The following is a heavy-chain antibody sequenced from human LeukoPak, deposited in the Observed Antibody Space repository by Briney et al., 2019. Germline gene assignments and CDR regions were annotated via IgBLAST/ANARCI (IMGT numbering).Heavy chain of an antibody. J-gene: IGHJ6*03. D-gene: IGHD3-3*01. CDR3: ARQGYYVYYYYYYMDV. CDR1: VGSISSSSYY. CDR2: IYYSGST. V-gene: IGHV4-39*01. Sequence: SETLSLTCTVSVGSISSSSYYWGWIRQPPGKGLEWIGRIYYSGSTYYNPSLKSRVTISVDTSKNQFSLKLSSVTAADTAVYYCARQGYYVYYYYYYMDVWGKGTTVTVSS.